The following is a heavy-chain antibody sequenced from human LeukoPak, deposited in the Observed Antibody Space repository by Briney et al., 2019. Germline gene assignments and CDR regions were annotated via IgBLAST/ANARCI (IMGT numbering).Heavy chain of an antibody. D-gene: IGHD4-17*01. CDR3: ARQNYGDAHDC. CDR2: IKQDGSEK. V-gene: IGHV3-7*01. CDR1: GFTFSSYW. J-gene: IGHJ4*02. Sequence: PGGSLRLSCAGSGFTFSSYWMNWFRQAPGKGLEWVANIKQDGSEKYYVDSVKGRFTISRDNAKNSLYLQMNSLRAEDTAVYYCARQNYGDAHDCWGQGTLVTVSS.